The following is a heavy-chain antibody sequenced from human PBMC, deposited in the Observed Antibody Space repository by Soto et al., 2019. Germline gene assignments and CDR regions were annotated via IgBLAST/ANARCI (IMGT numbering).Heavy chain of an antibody. J-gene: IGHJ4*02. CDR2: IYYSGDT. CDR1: GGSISSRNYY. D-gene: IGHD1-1*01. CDR3: ASLQVPGIFDY. V-gene: IGHV4-39*01. Sequence: SETLSLTCTVSGGSISSRNYYWAWVRQPPGKGLEWIGNIYYSGDTYYRPSLRSRLTISVDTSKNQFSLKLSSLTAADTAMYYCASLQVPGIFDYWGQGNLVTVS.